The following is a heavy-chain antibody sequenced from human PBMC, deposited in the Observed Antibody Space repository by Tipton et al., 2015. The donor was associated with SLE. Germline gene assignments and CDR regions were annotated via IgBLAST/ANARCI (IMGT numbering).Heavy chain of an antibody. CDR3: AKDGLWEDDGSGYYLAN. V-gene: IGHV3-23*01. J-gene: IGHJ4*02. CDR1: GFTFSNYA. CDR2: ISGPGTKT. Sequence: GSLRLSCAASGFTFSNYAMSWVRLAPEKGLEWVSAISGPGTKTYYLDSVKGRFTISRDNSKNTLSLQMNSLRAEDTAVYYCAKDGLWEDDGSGYYLANWGQGTLVTVSS. D-gene: IGHD3-22*01.